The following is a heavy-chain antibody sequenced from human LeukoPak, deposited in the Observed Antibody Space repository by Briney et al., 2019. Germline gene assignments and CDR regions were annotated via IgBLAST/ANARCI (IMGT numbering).Heavy chain of an antibody. CDR3: ARPPSRYSGYEGD. CDR2: IYPGDSDT. J-gene: IGHJ4*02. V-gene: IGHV5-51*01. CDR1: GYSFTSYW. D-gene: IGHD5-12*01. Sequence: GDSLKISCKGSGYSFTSYWIGWVRQRPGKGLEWMGIIYPGDSDTRYSPSFQGQVTISADKSISTAYLQWSSLKASDTAMYYCARPPSRYSGYEGDWGQGTLVTVSS.